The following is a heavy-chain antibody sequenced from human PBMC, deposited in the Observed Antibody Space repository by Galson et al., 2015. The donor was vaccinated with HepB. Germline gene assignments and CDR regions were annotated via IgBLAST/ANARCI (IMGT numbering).Heavy chain of an antibody. J-gene: IGHJ4*02. CDR3: ARADWTMVDPYYFDY. CDR1: GYWFSRYW. V-gene: IGHV5-51*01. D-gene: IGHD4/OR15-4a*01. Sequence: QSGAEVKKPGESLKISCKGSGYWFSRYWIGWVRQMPGKGLEWMGIIFPDDSDTRYSPSFQGRVTISTDKSINTAYLQWRSLEASDTAGYYCARADWTMVDPYYFDYWGQGTLVTVSS. CDR2: IFPDDSDT.